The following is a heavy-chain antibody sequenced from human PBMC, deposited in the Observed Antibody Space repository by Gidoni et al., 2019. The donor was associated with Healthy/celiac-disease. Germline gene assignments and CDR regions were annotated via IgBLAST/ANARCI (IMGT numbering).Heavy chain of an antibody. D-gene: IGHD5-12*01. CDR1: GFTFSSYA. CDR3: AKDAGGYDYSY. CDR2: ISGMGGSA. J-gene: IGHJ4*02. V-gene: IGHV3-23*01. Sequence: EVQLLESGGGLVQPGGSLRLSCAASGFTFSSYAMSWVRQGPGKGLEWVSAISGMGGSAYYADSVKGRFTISRDNSKNTLYLQMNSLRAEDTAVYYCAKDAGGYDYSYWGQGTLVTVSS.